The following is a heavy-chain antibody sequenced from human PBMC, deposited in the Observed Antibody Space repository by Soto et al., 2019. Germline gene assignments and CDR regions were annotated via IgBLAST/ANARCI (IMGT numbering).Heavy chain of an antibody. Sequence: EVQLLESGGGLVQPGGSLRLSCAASGFTFSSYTMSWVRQAPGKGLEWVSAISGSGGSTYYADSVKGRFTISRDNSKNTLYLQMNSLRAEDTAVYYCAKDRGKVTATEPDYWGQGTLVTVSS. J-gene: IGHJ4*02. CDR2: ISGSGGST. V-gene: IGHV3-23*01. CDR1: GFTFSSYT. CDR3: AKDRGKVTATEPDY. D-gene: IGHD2-21*02.